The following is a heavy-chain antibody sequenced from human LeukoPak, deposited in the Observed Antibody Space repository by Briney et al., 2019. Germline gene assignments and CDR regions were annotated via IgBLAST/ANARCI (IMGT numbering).Heavy chain of an antibody. Sequence: SETLSLTCTVSGGSISSSSYYWGWIRQPPGKGLEWIGSTYYSGSTYYSPSLKSRVTMSVDTSKNQFSLKLSSVTAADTAVYYCARHGSASGWYRSHFDYWGQGTLVTVSS. V-gene: IGHV4-39*01. D-gene: IGHD6-19*01. J-gene: IGHJ4*02. CDR1: GGSISSSSYY. CDR3: ARHGSASGWYRSHFDY. CDR2: TYYSGST.